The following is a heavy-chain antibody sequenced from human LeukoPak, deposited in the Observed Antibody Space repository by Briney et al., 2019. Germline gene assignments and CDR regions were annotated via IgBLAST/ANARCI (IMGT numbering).Heavy chain of an antibody. Sequence: SETLSLTCAVSGGSISSYYWSWLRQPPGKGLEWIGNVYFTGSTKNNPSLTSRVTISIDTSRNQFSLKLTSVTAADTAVYYCARHGHHGDHDYWGQGTLVTVSS. V-gene: IGHV4-59*08. CDR2: VYFTGST. CDR1: GGSISSYY. J-gene: IGHJ4*02. D-gene: IGHD2-21*02. CDR3: ARHGHHGDHDY.